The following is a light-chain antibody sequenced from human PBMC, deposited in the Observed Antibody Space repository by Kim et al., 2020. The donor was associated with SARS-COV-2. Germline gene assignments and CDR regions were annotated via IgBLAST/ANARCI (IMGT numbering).Light chain of an antibody. CDR3: QAWDSSIYV. J-gene: IGLJ1*01. Sequence: SVSPRQTASITCSGDKLGDKSASWYHQNPGQSPVVVIFRDNSRPSGIPERFSGPNSGNTATLTISGTQAMDEADYYCQAWDSSIYVFGTGTKVTVL. CDR1: KLGDKS. CDR2: RDN. V-gene: IGLV3-1*01.